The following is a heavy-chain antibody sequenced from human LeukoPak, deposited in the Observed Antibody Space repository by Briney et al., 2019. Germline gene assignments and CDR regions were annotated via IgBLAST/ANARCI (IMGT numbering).Heavy chain of an antibody. CDR3: AKAGYSSSWFRLPFDY. V-gene: IGHV3-23*01. Sequence: GGSLRLSCAASGFTLNTYAMSWVRQAPGKGLEWVSGISGSGGSTYYADSVKGRFTISRDNSKNTLYLQMNSLGAEDTAVYYCAKAGYSSSWFRLPFDYWGQGTLVTVSS. D-gene: IGHD6-13*01. J-gene: IGHJ4*02. CDR2: ISGSGGST. CDR1: GFTLNTYA.